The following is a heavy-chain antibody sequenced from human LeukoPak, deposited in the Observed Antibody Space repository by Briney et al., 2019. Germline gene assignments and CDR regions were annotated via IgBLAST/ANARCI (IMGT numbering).Heavy chain of an antibody. CDR1: GGSISSYY. Sequence: PSETLSLTCTVSGGSISSYYWSWIRQPPGKGLEWIGYIYYSGSTNYNPSLKSRVTISVDTSKNQFSLKLSSVTAADTAVYYCARALRGYSYGWPGYYYYYYMDVWGKGTTVTISS. CDR2: IYYSGST. J-gene: IGHJ6*03. CDR3: ARALRGYSYGWPGYYYYYYMDV. V-gene: IGHV4-59*01. D-gene: IGHD5-18*01.